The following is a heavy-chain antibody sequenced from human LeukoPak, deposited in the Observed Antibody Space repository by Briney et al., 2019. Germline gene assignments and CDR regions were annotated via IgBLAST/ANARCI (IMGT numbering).Heavy chain of an antibody. CDR2: IKQDGSKK. D-gene: IGHD3-16*01. J-gene: IGHJ4*02. CDR3: TRVAYIDEGIDY. CDR1: GFPFSSYW. Sequence: GGSLRLSCVASGFPFSSYWMTWVRQAPGKGLEWVANIKQDGSKKSYVDSVKGRFTISRGNAKNSLYLQMNSLRAEDTAIYYCTRVAYIDEGIDYWGQGTLVTVSS. V-gene: IGHV3-7*01.